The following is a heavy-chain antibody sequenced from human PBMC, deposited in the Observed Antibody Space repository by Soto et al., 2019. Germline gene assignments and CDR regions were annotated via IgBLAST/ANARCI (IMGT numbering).Heavy chain of an antibody. CDR1: GFTFSSYA. CDR2: ISYDGSNK. CDR3: ARAQSSSWPYFDY. D-gene: IGHD6-13*01. Sequence: GGSLRLSCAASGFTFSSYAMHWVRQAPGKGLEWVAVISYDGSNKYYADSVKGRFTISRDNSKNTLYLQMNSLRAEDTAVYYCARAQSSSWPYFDYWGQGTLVTVSS. V-gene: IGHV3-30-3*01. J-gene: IGHJ4*02.